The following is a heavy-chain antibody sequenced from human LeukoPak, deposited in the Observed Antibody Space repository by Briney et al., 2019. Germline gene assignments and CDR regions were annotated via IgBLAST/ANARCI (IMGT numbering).Heavy chain of an antibody. Sequence: ASVKVSCKASGYTFTNYYVHWVRQAPGQWLEWMGIIKPSGGGTSYALKFQGRVTMTRDTSTSTAYMELSSLRSEDTAVYYCARDHFDSSGYYYLLGYFEHWGQGTLVTVSS. D-gene: IGHD3-22*01. CDR1: GYTFTNYY. CDR2: IKPSGGGT. V-gene: IGHV1-46*01. J-gene: IGHJ1*01. CDR3: ARDHFDSSGYYYLLGYFEH.